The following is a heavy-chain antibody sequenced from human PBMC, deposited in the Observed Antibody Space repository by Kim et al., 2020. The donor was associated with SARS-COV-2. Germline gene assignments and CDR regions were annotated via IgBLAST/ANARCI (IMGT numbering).Heavy chain of an antibody. CDR2: INHSGST. CDR1: GGSFSGYY. CDR3: ARDPGGTTGTTGDY. D-gene: IGHD1-1*01. V-gene: IGHV4-34*01. Sequence: SETLSLTCAVYGGSFSGYYWSWIRQPPGKVLEWIGEINHSGSTNYNPSLKSRVTISVDTSKNQFSLKLSSVTAADTAVYYCARDPGGTTGTTGDYWGQGTLVTVSS. J-gene: IGHJ4*02.